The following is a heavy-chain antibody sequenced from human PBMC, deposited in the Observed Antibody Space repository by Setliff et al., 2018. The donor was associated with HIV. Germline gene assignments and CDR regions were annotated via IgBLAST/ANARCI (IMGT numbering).Heavy chain of an antibody. CDR3: ATDTIFGVATLDY. CDR1: GFTFNSYW. CDR2: ISYDGSNK. Sequence: GGSLRLSCAASGFTFNSYWMSWVRQAPGKGLDWVAVISYDGSNKYYADSVRGRFTISRDNSKNTLWLQMNSLRAEDTAVYYCATDTIFGVATLDYWGQGTLVTVSS. D-gene: IGHD3-3*01. V-gene: IGHV3-30*03. J-gene: IGHJ4*02.